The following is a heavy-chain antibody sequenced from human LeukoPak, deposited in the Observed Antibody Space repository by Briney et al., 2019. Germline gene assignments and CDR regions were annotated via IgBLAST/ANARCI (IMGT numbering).Heavy chain of an antibody. CDR3: ARPRSGYYPLDY. CDR2: IYPDDSDI. Sequence: GQSLKISCEGSGYSFSNYWIAWVRQMPGKGLEWMGVIYPDDSDIRYSPSFEGQVTISADKSISTAYLQWSSLKAADTAMYYCARPRSGYYPLDYWGQGTLVTVSS. J-gene: IGHJ4*02. V-gene: IGHV5-51*01. D-gene: IGHD3-3*01. CDR1: GYSFSNYW.